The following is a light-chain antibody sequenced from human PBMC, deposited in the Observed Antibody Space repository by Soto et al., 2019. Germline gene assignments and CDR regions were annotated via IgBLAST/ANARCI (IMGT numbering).Light chain of an antibody. CDR2: GAS. Sequence: EIVLTQSPGTLSLSPGERATLSCRASQSFSSNNLAWYQQRPGQAPRVVIYGASTRATGIPERISGSGSGTDFTLTISRLEPEDFAVYYCQQYGRSPFTFGPGTKVDIK. CDR1: QSFSSNN. V-gene: IGKV3-20*01. CDR3: QQYGRSPFT. J-gene: IGKJ3*01.